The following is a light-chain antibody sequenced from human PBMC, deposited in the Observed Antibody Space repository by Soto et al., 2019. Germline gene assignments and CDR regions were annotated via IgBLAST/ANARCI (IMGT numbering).Light chain of an antibody. CDR3: SSYTTSSALLYV. J-gene: IGLJ1*01. CDR1: SSDVGAYKY. Sequence: QSALTQPASVSASPGQSITISCTGTSSDVGAYKYVSWYPQHPGKAPKLMIYEVSNRPSRVSNRFSGSKSGNTASLTISGLQAEDEADYYCSSYTTSSALLYVFGTGTKLTVL. CDR2: EVS. V-gene: IGLV2-14*01.